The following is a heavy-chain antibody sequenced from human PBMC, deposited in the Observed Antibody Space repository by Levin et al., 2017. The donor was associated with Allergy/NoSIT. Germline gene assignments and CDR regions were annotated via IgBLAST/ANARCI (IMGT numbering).Heavy chain of an antibody. CDR1: GAAISSGPYY. D-gene: IGHD6-13*01. CDR3: ARVRAAAGKGWFDP. CDR2: SYHSGAA. J-gene: IGHJ5*02. Sequence: SETLSLTCTVSGAAISSGPYYLGWIRQHPGKGLEWIGHSYHSGAAYYNPSLQSRVTISVDTSKNQFSLIVSSVTAADTAMYYCARVRAAAGKGWFDPWGQGTLVTVSS. V-gene: IGHV4-31*03.